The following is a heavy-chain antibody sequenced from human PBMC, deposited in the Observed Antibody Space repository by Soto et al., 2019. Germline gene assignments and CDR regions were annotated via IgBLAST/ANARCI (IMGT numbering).Heavy chain of an antibody. Sequence: EVQLVESGGGLVQPGGSVRLSCAASKFTITSYWMHWVRQAPGKGLVWVSRINSDGSSISYADAVKGRFTISRDNAKNTLYLQRNSLRVAATAVYYCAREVSHGYVLRGMDVWGQGTTVTVFS. CDR3: AREVSHGYVLRGMDV. CDR1: KFTITSYW. J-gene: IGHJ6*02. D-gene: IGHD5-18*01. CDR2: INSDGSSI. V-gene: IGHV3-74*01.